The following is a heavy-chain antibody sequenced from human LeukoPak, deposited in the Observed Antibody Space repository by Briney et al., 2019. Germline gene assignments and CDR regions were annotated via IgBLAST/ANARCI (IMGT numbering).Heavy chain of an antibody. D-gene: IGHD6-13*01. CDR3: ARGLGYSGSWYFDY. CDR1: EYSFTTYW. J-gene: IGHJ4*02. V-gene: IGHV5-51*01. Sequence: GESPKISCKGSEYSFTTYWIVWVRQMPGKGLEWMGIIYPGDSDIRLSPSFQGQVTTSADKSISTAYLQWSSLKASDTAMYYCARGLGYSGSWYFDYWGQGTLVTVSS. CDR2: IYPGDSDI.